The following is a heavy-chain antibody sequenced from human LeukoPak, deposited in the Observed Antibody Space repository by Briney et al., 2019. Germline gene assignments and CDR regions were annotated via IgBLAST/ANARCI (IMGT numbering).Heavy chain of an antibody. J-gene: IGHJ4*02. Sequence: SSVKVSCKASGGTFSSYAISWVRQAPGQGLEWMGGIIPIFGTANYAQKFQGRVTITADESTSTAYMELSGLRSEDTAVYYCARGRKYQLLSTYYFDYWGQGTLVTVSS. CDR1: GGTFSSYA. V-gene: IGHV1-69*01. CDR3: ARGRKYQLLSTYYFDY. CDR2: IIPIFGTA. D-gene: IGHD2-2*01.